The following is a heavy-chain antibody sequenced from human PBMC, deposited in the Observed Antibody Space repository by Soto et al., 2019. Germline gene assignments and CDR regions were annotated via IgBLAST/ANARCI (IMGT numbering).Heavy chain of an antibody. CDR3: AKGISSSWYAPYYFDY. J-gene: IGHJ4*02. Sequence: GGSLRLSCAASGFTFSSYAMKWVRQAPGKGLEWVSAISDSGTSTYYADSVKGRFTISRDNSKNTLYLQMNSLRVEDTAVYYCAKGISSSWYAPYYFDYWGQGTLVTVSS. D-gene: IGHD6-13*01. CDR2: ISDSGTST. CDR1: GFTFSSYA. V-gene: IGHV3-23*01.